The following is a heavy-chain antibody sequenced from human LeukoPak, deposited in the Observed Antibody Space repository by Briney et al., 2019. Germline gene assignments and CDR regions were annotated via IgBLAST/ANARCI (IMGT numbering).Heavy chain of an antibody. CDR2: ISSSSSYI. J-gene: IGHJ4*02. CDR1: AFAFSSYS. D-gene: IGHD5-12*01. CDR3: ARDGGGYDWDLDY. V-gene: IGHV3-21*01. Sequence: KPGGSLRLSCAASAFAFSSYSMNWVRQAPGKGLEWVSSISSSSSYIYYADSVKGRFTISRDNAKNSLYLQMNSLRAEDTAVYYCARDGGGYDWDLDYWGQGTLVTVSS.